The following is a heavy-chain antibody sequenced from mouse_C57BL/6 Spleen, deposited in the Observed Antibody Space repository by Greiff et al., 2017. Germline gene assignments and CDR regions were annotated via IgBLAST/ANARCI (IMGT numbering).Heavy chain of an antibody. D-gene: IGHD2-3*01. CDR3: ARSGDGYLYFDY. CDR1: GYTCTSYW. CDR2: IHPNSGST. Sequence: QVQLQQPGAELVKPGASVKLSCKASGYTCTSYWMHWVKQRPGQGLEWIGMIHPNSGSTNYNEKFKDKAPLTVDKSSSTAYMQLSSLTSEDSAVYYCARSGDGYLYFDYWGQGTTLTVSS. J-gene: IGHJ2*01. V-gene: IGHV1-64*01.